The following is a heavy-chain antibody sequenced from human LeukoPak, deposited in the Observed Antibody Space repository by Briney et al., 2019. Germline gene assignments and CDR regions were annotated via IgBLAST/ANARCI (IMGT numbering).Heavy chain of an antibody. V-gene: IGHV4-34*01. CDR1: GGSFSGYY. D-gene: IGHD6-6*01. CDR3: ARGGKYSSSSFWLDY. Sequence: PSETLSLTCAVYGGSFSGYYWSWIRQPPGKGLEWIGEINHSGSTNYNPSLKSRVTISVDTPKNQFSLKLSSVTAADTAVCYCARGGKYSSSSFWLDYWGQGTLVTVSS. CDR2: INHSGST. J-gene: IGHJ4*02.